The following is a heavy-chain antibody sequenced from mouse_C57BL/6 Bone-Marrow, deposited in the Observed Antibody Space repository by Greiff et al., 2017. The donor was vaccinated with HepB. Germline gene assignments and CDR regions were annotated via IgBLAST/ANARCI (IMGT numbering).Heavy chain of an antibody. CDR1: GYAFSSYW. D-gene: IGHD1-1*01. CDR3: AYCGSSLYWYFDV. V-gene: IGHV1-80*01. CDR2: IYPGDGDT. Sequence: QVQLQQSGAELVKPGASVKISCKASGYAFSSYWMNWVKQRPGKGLEWIGQIYPGDGDTNYNGKFKGKATLTADKSSSTAYMQLSSLTSEDSAVYFCAYCGSSLYWYFDVWGTGTTVTVSS. J-gene: IGHJ1*03.